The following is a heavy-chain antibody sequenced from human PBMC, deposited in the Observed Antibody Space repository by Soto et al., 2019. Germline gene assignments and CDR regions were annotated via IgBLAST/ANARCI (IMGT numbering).Heavy chain of an antibody. V-gene: IGHV4-30-2*01. Sequence: SETLSLTCAVSGGSISSGGYSWSWIRQPPGKGLEWIGYIYHSGSTYYNPSLKSRVTISVDRSKNQFSLKLSSVTAADTAVYYCARNGDCTRPGCIVGWFDPWGPGTLVTVSS. CDR1: GGSISSGGYS. CDR2: IYHSGST. J-gene: IGHJ5*02. CDR3: ARNGDCTRPGCIVGWFDP. D-gene: IGHD2-8*01.